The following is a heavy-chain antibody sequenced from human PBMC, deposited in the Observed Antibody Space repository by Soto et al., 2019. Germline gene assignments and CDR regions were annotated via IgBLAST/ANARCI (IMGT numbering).Heavy chain of an antibody. CDR1: GGSISSSRSY. J-gene: IGHJ4*02. D-gene: IGHD1-26*01. CDR2: IYYSGST. CDR3: ARRGLVGATTFDY. V-gene: IGHV4-39*01. Sequence: SETLSLTCTVSGGSISSSRSYWGWIRQPPGNGLECIGSIYYSGSTYYSPSLKSRVTISVDTSKNQFSLKLSSVTAADTAVYYCARRGLVGATTFDYWGQGTLVTVSS.